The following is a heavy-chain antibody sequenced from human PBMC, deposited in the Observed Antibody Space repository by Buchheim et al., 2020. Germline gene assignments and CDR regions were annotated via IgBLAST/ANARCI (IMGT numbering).Heavy chain of an antibody. Sequence: QVQLVESGGGVVQPGRSLRLSCAASGFTFSSYGMHWVRQAPGKGLEWVAVISYDGSNKHYADSVKGRFTISRDNPKNTLYLQMNSLRAEDTAVYYCAKDKSSSWFDYWGQGTL. CDR2: ISYDGSNK. D-gene: IGHD6-13*01. V-gene: IGHV3-30*18. J-gene: IGHJ4*02. CDR1: GFTFSSYG. CDR3: AKDKSSSWFDY.